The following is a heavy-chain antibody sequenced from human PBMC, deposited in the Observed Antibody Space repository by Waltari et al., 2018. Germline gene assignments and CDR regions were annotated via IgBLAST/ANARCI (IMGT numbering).Heavy chain of an antibody. CDR1: GARLFTTSVA. CDR3: ARGKFPAFDI. Sequence: QVQLQQSGPGLVKPSQTHSLTCAVSGARLFTTSVAWNWLRQSPSRGLEWLGRTSSMSQYLNDYALSVKGRITVNPDTSKNHFSLQLDSVTPDDTAVYYCARGKFPAFDIWGQGTMVTVSS. V-gene: IGHV6-1*01. D-gene: IGHD2-21*01. CDR2: TSSMSQYLN. J-gene: IGHJ3*02.